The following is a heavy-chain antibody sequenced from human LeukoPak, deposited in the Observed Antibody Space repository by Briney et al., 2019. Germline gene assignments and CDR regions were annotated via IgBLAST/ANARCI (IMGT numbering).Heavy chain of an antibody. CDR3: ARGFREVNYFDWLLYFESLSY. D-gene: IGHD3-9*01. CDR2: INPNSGGT. CDR1: GYTFTGYY. Sequence: VKVSCKASGYTFTGYYMHWVRQAPGQGLEWMGWINPNSGGTNYAQKFQGRVTMTRDTSISTAYMELSRLRSDDTAVYYCARGFREVNYFDWLLYFESLSYWGQGTLVTVSS. V-gene: IGHV1-2*02. J-gene: IGHJ4*02.